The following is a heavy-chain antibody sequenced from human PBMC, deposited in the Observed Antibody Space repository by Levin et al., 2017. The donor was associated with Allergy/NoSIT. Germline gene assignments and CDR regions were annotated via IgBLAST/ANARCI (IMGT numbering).Heavy chain of an antibody. CDR1: GFTFSSYG. J-gene: IGHJ3*02. CDR3: AKDPRLLWFGELSNDAFDI. V-gene: IGHV3-30*18. Sequence: GGSLRLSCAASGFTFSSYGMHWVRQAPGKGLEWVAVISYDGSNKYYADSVKGRFTISRDNSKNTLYLQMNSLRAEDTAVYYCAKDPRLLWFGELSNDAFDIWGQGTMVTVSS. D-gene: IGHD3-10*01. CDR2: ISYDGSNK.